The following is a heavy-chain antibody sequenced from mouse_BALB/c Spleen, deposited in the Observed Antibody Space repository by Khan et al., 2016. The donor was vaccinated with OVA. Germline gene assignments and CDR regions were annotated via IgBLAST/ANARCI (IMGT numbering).Heavy chain of an antibody. J-gene: IGHJ4*01. Sequence: QIQLVQSGPELKKPGETVKISCKASGHTFTKYGMNWVKQAPGKGLQWMGWINTYTGEPTYADDFNGRFAFSLETSASTAYLQINHLKNEDTATYFGARPPYFTYVMDNWGQGTSVTVSS. CDR2: INTYTGEP. CDR3: ARPPYFTYVMDN. CDR1: GHTFTKYG. D-gene: IGHD2-10*01. V-gene: IGHV9-3-1*01.